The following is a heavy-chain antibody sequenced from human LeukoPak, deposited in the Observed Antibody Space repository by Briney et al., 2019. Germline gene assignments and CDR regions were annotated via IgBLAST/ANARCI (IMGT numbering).Heavy chain of an antibody. CDR3: AGGYIAADLDY. D-gene: IGHD6-13*01. V-gene: IGHV3-30-3*01. CDR2: VSYDGINK. J-gene: IGHJ4*02. CDR1: GFTFTSFA. Sequence: GRSLRLSCAASGFTFTSFAMHWVRQASGKGLEWVAVVSYDGINKYYADSVKGRFTIPRDNSKNTLYLQMNSLRAEDTAVYYCAGGYIAADLDYWGQGTLVTVSS.